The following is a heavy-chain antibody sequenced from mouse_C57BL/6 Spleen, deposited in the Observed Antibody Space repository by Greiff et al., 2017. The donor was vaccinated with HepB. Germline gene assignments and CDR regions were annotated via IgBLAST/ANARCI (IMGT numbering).Heavy chain of an antibody. V-gene: IGHV1-81*01. CDR3: ARYDDGYGAY. J-gene: IGHJ3*01. CDR1: GYTFTSYG. CDR2: IYPRSGNT. D-gene: IGHD2-3*01. Sequence: QVQLQQSGAELARPGASVKLSCKASGYTFTSYGISWVKQRTGQGLEWIGEIYPRSGNTYYNEKFKGKATLTADKSSSTAYMELRSLTFEDSAVYFCARYDDGYGAYWGQGTLVTVSA.